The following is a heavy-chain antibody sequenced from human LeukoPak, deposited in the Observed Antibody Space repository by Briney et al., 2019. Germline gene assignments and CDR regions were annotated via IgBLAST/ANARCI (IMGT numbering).Heavy chain of an antibody. D-gene: IGHD3-3*01. CDR3: ARRIGAPTDRFDP. CDR2: IYYSGTT. CDR1: GGSIGSYY. J-gene: IGHJ5*02. V-gene: IGHV4-59*08. Sequence: SETLSLTCTVSGGSIGSYYWSWIRQPPGKGLEWIAYIYYSGTTNYNPSLKSRVTISVDTSKNQFSLKLSSVTAADTAVYYCARRIGAPTDRFDPWGQGTLVTVSS.